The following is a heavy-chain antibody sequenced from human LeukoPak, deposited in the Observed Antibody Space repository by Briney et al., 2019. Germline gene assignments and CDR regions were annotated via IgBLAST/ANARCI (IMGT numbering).Heavy chain of an antibody. Sequence: PSQTLSLTCTVSGGSISSTSYDWGWIRQPAGKGLEWIEYIYHSGSTYYNSSLKSRVTISVDTSKNQFSLKLRSVTAADTAVYYCATAPLSPRSSWYYDSWGQGTLVTVSS. CDR1: GGSISSTSYD. D-gene: IGHD6-13*01. V-gene: IGHV4-39*07. CDR2: IYHSGST. CDR3: ATAPLSPRSSWYYDS. J-gene: IGHJ4*02.